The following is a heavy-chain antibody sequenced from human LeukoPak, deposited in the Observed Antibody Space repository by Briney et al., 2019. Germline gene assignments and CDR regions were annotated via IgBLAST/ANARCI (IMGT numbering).Heavy chain of an antibody. CDR1: GLSVSSNY. CDR2: IYSGGGT. CDR3: ASGHSYDNRGPTPLAY. D-gene: IGHD3-22*01. Sequence: GGSLRLSCAASGLSVSSNYMSWVRQAPGKGLEWVSVIYSGGGTYYADSVKGRFTISRDNSKNTLYLQMNNLRVEDTAVYFCASGHSYDNRGPTPLAYWGQGILVTVSS. V-gene: IGHV3-53*01. J-gene: IGHJ4*02.